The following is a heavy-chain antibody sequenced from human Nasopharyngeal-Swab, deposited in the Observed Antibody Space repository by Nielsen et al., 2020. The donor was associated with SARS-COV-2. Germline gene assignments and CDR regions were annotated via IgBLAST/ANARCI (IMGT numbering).Heavy chain of an antibody. V-gene: IGHV3-21*01. CDR2: ISSSSSYI. CDR1: GFTFNNYN. CDR3: ARDGLDYDFWSAYFMDV. D-gene: IGHD3-3*01. Sequence: GGSMRRSCAASGFTFNNYNLNWDRQAPGKGREWVSSISSSSSYIYYADSVKGRFTISRDNAKNSLYLQMNSLRAEDTAVYYCARDGLDYDFWSAYFMDVWGQGTTVTVSS. J-gene: IGHJ6*02.